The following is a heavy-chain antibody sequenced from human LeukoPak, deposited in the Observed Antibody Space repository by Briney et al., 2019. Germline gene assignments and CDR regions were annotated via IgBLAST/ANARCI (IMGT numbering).Heavy chain of an antibody. CDR1: GFTFSNYA. CDR3: ARVGLDRRGYSGYEAFDY. V-gene: IGHV3-23*01. Sequence: PGGSLRLSCAASGFTFSNYAMNWVRQAPGKGLEWVSGISESGGNTFYADSVKGRFTISRDNAKNSLYLQMNSLRAEDTAVYYCARVGLDRRGYSGYEAFDYWGQGTLVTVSS. CDR2: ISESGGNT. D-gene: IGHD5-12*01. J-gene: IGHJ4*02.